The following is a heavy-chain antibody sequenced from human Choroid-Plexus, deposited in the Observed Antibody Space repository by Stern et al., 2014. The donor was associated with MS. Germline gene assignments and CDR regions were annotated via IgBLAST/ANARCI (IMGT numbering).Heavy chain of an antibody. D-gene: IGHD2/OR15-2a*01. CDR2: VSYDGSNK. V-gene: IGHV3-30*18. Sequence: VQLVESGGGVVQPGRPLRLSCVASGFTFGSCAMHWVRQAPGKGLEWVAGVSYDGSNKYYAGSVKSGFTISRDNSQNTLYMQMSSLRPEDTAVYYCAKDRQYLTYFFDHWGQGALVTVSA. J-gene: IGHJ5*02. CDR1: GFTFGSCA. CDR3: AKDRQYLTYFFDH.